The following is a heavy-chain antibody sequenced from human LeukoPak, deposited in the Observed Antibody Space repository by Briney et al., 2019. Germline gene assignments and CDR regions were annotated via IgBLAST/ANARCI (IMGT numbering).Heavy chain of an antibody. Sequence: GGSLRLSCAASGFTFRSYEMTWVRQAPGKGLEWVSYISNTAKTLYYADSAKGRFTISRDNAKNSVYLQMNSLRAEDTAVYYCARADMALVPVFDYWGQGTLVTASS. CDR2: ISNTAKTL. CDR1: GFTFRSYE. J-gene: IGHJ4*02. D-gene: IGHD5-24*01. V-gene: IGHV3-48*03. CDR3: ARADMALVPVFDY.